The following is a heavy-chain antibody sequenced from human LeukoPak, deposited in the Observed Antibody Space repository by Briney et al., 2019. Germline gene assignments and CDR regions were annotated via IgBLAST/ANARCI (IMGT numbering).Heavy chain of an antibody. Sequence: ASVKVSCKASGGTFSSYAISWVRQAPGQGLEWMGGIIPIFGTANYAQKFQGRVTITADESTSTAYMELSSLRSEDTAVYYCARAASSSWYGYYFDYWGQGTLVTVSS. D-gene: IGHD6-13*01. CDR1: GGTFSSYA. J-gene: IGHJ4*02. CDR2: IIPIFGTA. CDR3: ARAASSSWYGYYFDY. V-gene: IGHV1-69*13.